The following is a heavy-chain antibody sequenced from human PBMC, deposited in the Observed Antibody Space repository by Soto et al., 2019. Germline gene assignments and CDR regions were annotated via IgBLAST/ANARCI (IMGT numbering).Heavy chain of an antibody. CDR3: ARVIVATIRGYYYGMDV. CDR1: GGSFSGYY. J-gene: IGHJ6*02. CDR2: INHSGST. V-gene: IGHV4-34*01. D-gene: IGHD5-12*01. Sequence: TLSLTCAVYGGSFSGYYWSWIRQPPGKGLEWIGEINHSGSTNYNPSLKSRVTISVDTSKNQFSLKLSSVTAADTAVYHCARVIVATIRGYYYGMDVWGQGTTVTVSS.